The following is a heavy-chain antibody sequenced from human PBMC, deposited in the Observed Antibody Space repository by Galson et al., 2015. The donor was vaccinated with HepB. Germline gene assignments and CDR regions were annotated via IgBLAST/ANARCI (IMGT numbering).Heavy chain of an antibody. CDR2: ISSSSSYI. J-gene: IGHJ4*02. D-gene: IGHD6-13*01. Sequence: SLRLSCAASGFTFSDYYMSWIRQAPGKGLEWVSYISSSSSYIYYADSVKGRFTISRDNAKNSLYLQMNSLRAEDTAVYYCARSAAEAYYFDYWGQGTLVTVSS. CDR1: GFTFSDYY. CDR3: ARSAAEAYYFDY. V-gene: IGHV3-11*06.